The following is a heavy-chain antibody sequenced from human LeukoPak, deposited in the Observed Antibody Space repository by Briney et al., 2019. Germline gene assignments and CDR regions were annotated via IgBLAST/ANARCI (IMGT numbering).Heavy chain of an antibody. CDR2: INGDGSME. CDR1: GFTFSSYW. V-gene: IGHV3-7*01. Sequence: PGGSLRLSCAASGFTFSSYWMTWVRQAPGKGLEWVSNINGDGSMENYVHSVRGRFSIFRDNAKDALYLQMNSLRVDDTAIYYCARDPIVGDTGGGDYWGQGTLVTVSS. CDR3: ARDPIVGDTGGGDY. D-gene: IGHD1-26*01. J-gene: IGHJ4*02.